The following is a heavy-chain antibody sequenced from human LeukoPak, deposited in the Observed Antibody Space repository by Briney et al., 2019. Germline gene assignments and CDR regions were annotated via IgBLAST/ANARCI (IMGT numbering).Heavy chain of an antibody. D-gene: IGHD5-12*01. J-gene: IGHJ4*02. CDR1: GGSISRNY. Sequence: SETLSLTCTVSGGSISRNYWSWIRKPPGKGLQWIGYIYYTGSINYNPYLKSRVTISVETSKNQFSLRLSSVTAADTAVYYCARALGSVGYVYFDYWGQGTLVTVSS. CDR2: IYYTGSI. V-gene: IGHV4-59*01. CDR3: ARALGSVGYVYFDY.